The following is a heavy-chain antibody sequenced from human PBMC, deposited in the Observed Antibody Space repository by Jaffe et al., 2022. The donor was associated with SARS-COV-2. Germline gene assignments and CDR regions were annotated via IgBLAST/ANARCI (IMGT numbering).Heavy chain of an antibody. V-gene: IGHV4-39*02. D-gene: IGHD1-26*01. J-gene: IGHJ4*02. CDR3: ARLLRTGVGTTTPPDY. CDR2: IYYSAHT. Sequence: QLQLQESGPGLVKPSETLSLTCTVSGGSISSTSYYWGWLRQPPGKGLEWIGSIYYSAHTSYNPSLKGRVTISLDMSKNHFSLILTSVTAADTAVYYCARLLRTGVGTTTPPDYWGQGTLVTVSS. CDR1: GGSISSTSYY.